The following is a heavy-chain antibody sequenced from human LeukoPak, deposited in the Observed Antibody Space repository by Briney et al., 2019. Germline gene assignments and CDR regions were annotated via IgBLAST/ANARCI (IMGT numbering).Heavy chain of an antibody. Sequence: GGSLRLSCTASGFIFSSYAMSWVRQAPGKGLEWVSSISTMSNYIFYGDSVKGRFTISRDNAKNSVYLQMNSLRPEDTAVYYCSRDRLGGLDLWGQGTLVTVSS. CDR2: ISTMSNYI. CDR1: GFIFSSYA. V-gene: IGHV3-21*01. D-gene: IGHD5-12*01. CDR3: SRDRLGGLDL. J-gene: IGHJ5*02.